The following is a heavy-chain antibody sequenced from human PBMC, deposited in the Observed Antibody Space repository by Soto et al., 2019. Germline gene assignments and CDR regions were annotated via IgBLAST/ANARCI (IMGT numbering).Heavy chain of an antibody. CDR3: AKDLGPVDTAMDFVDY. J-gene: IGHJ4*02. Sequence: GGSLRLSCAASGFTFSSYAMSWVRQAPGKGLEWVSAISGSGGSTYYADSVKGRFTISRDNSKNTLYLQMNSLRAEDTAVYYCAKDLGPVDTAMDFVDYWGQGTLVTVSS. V-gene: IGHV3-23*01. D-gene: IGHD5-18*01. CDR1: GFTFSSYA. CDR2: ISGSGGST.